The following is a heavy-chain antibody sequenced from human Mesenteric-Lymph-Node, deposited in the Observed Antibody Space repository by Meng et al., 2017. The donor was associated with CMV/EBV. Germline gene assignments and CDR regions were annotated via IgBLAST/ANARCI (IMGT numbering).Heavy chain of an antibody. CDR1: GNNFNSYA. CDR3: ARGGIGRGELIYDY. V-gene: IGHV7-4-1*02. CDR2: INTNTENP. D-gene: IGHD3-10*01. J-gene: IGHJ4*02. Sequence: TGNNFNSYAMNWVRQDPGEGVEWMRGINTNTENPTYAQGFTGRFVFTVDTSISTAYLQISSLKAEDTAVYYCARGGIGRGELIYDYWGQGTLVTVSS.